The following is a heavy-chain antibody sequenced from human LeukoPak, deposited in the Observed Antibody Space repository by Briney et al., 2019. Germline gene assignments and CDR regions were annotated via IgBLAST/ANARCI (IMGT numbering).Heavy chain of an antibody. D-gene: IGHD2-2*01. Sequence: GGSLRLSCAASGFTFSSYAMSWVRQAPGKGLEWASAISGSGGSTYYADSVKGRFTISRDNSKNTLYLQMNSLRAEDTAVYYCAKVVSAALGMDAWGQGTTVTVSS. CDR2: ISGSGGST. V-gene: IGHV3-23*01. CDR3: AKVVSAALGMDA. CDR1: GFTFSSYA. J-gene: IGHJ6*02.